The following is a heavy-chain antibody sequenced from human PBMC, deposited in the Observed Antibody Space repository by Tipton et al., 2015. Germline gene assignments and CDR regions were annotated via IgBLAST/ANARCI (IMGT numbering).Heavy chain of an antibody. V-gene: IGHV4-61*03. Sequence: TLSLTCSVSGDSVSSVSYNWNWIRQPPGKGLEWIAYIYYGEITNYNPSLKSRVNISVDTSKNHFSLKLRSVTAADTAMYYCARGAVSDGDSRKSTFDYWGRGTLVTVSS. CDR1: GDSVSSVSYN. J-gene: IGHJ4*02. D-gene: IGHD2-21*02. CDR2: IYYGEIT. CDR3: ARGAVSDGDSRKSTFDY.